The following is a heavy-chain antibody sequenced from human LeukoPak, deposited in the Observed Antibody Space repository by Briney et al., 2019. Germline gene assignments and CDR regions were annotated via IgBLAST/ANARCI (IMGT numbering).Heavy chain of an antibody. J-gene: IGHJ4*02. Sequence: GGSLRHSCAASGFTFSNYEFNWVRQAPGKGLEWVSYISSSGRNIYYADSVKGRFTISRDNAKNSLYLQMNSLRAEDTAVYYCARDLVQLWSKDFWGQGTLVTVSS. CDR3: ARDLVQLWSKDF. V-gene: IGHV3-48*03. D-gene: IGHD5-18*01. CDR2: ISSSGRNI. CDR1: GFTFSNYE.